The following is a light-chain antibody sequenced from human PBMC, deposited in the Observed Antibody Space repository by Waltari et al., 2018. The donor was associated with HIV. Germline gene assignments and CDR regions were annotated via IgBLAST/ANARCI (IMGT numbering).Light chain of an antibody. J-gene: IGLJ2*01. CDR2: LNGDGRN. V-gene: IGLV4-69*01. CDR3: QTWGTGFLV. CDR1: SGHRRYA. Sequence: QLVLTQSPSASASLGASVKLTCTLSSGHRRYAIAWHPQQPEKGPRFLMRLNGDGRNITGDGIPDRFSGSSSGTERYLTISSLQSDDEADYYCQTWGTGFLVFGGGTKLTVL.